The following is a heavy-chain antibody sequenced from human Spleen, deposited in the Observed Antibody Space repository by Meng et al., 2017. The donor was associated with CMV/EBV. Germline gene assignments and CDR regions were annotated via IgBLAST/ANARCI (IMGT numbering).Heavy chain of an antibody. V-gene: IGHV3-30*04. CDR1: GFTFSNFA. D-gene: IGHD3-22*01. J-gene: IGHJ4*02. Sequence: GESLKISCAASGFTFSNFAMHWVRRAPGKGLEWLAVISYDGSDKYFADSVKGRFTISRDNSKNTLYLEMNSLRAEDTAVFYCAKDGIEGYYDSSGYYDYWGQGTLVTVSS. CDR3: AKDGIEGYYDSSGYYDY. CDR2: ISYDGSDK.